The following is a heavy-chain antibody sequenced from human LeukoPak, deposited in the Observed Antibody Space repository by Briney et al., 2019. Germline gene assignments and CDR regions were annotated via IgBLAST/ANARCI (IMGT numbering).Heavy chain of an antibody. CDR3: ASGPLAYCGGDCYPSYYMDV. D-gene: IGHD2-21*02. Sequence: SETLSLTCTVSGGSISSSSYYWDWIREPPGKGLEWIGSIYYSGSTYYNPSLKSRVTISVDTSKNQFSLKLSSVTAADTAVYYCASGPLAYCGGDCYPSYYMDVWGKGTTVTVSS. CDR2: IYYSGST. J-gene: IGHJ6*03. V-gene: IGHV4-39*07. CDR1: GGSISSSSYY.